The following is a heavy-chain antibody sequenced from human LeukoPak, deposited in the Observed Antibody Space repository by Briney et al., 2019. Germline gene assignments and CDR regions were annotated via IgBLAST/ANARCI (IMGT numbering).Heavy chain of an antibody. Sequence: TTSETLSLTCTVSGGSISSSSYYWGWIRQPPGKGLEWIVSIYYSGSTYYNPSLKSRVTISVDTSKNQFSLKLSSVTAADTAVYYCARQAKYSYGEDYWGQGTLVTVSS. CDR2: IYYSGST. CDR1: GGSISSSSYY. V-gene: IGHV4-39*01. CDR3: ARQAKYSYGEDY. D-gene: IGHD5-18*01. J-gene: IGHJ4*02.